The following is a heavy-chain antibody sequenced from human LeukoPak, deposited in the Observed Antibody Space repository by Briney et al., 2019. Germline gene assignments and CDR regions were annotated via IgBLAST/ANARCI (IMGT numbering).Heavy chain of an antibody. J-gene: IGHJ4*02. CDR1: GFTVSSNY. D-gene: IGHD2-2*01. Sequence: RGSLRLSCAASGFTVSSNYMSWVRQAPGKGLEWVSVIYSGGSTYYADSVKGRFTISRHNSKNTLYLQMNSLRAEDTAVYYCASSRYCSSTSCQSKDYWGQGTLVTVSS. CDR3: ASSRYCSSTSCQSKDY. CDR2: IYSGGST. V-gene: IGHV3-53*04.